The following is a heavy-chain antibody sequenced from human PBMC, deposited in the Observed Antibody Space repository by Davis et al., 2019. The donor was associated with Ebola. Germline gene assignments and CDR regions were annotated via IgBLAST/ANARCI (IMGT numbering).Heavy chain of an antibody. CDR3: ARGGVGAPVDY. D-gene: IGHD1-26*01. V-gene: IGHV1-69*13. Sequence: AASVKVSCKASGGTLRSYAISWVRQAPGQGLEWMGGIIPIFGTANYAQKFQGRVTITADESTSTAYMELSSLRSEDTAVYYCARGGVGAPVDYWGQGTLVTVSA. CDR1: GGTLRSYA. J-gene: IGHJ4*02. CDR2: IIPIFGTA.